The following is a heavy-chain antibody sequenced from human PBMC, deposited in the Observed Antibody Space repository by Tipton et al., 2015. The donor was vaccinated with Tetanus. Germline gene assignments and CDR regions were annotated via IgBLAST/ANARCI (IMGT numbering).Heavy chain of an antibody. CDR1: GYMFTGYY. Sequence: QLVQSGAEVKKPGASVKVSCKASGYMFTGYYLHWVRLAPGQGLEWMGWIDPNSGGTNYAHKFRGRVSMTSDTSINTAYLELSGLTSDDTAVFYCARVGRRLTGAFDIWGQGTMVSVSS. J-gene: IGHJ3*02. CDR3: ARVGRRLTGAFDI. D-gene: IGHD1-20*01. V-gene: IGHV1-2*07. CDR2: IDPNSGGT.